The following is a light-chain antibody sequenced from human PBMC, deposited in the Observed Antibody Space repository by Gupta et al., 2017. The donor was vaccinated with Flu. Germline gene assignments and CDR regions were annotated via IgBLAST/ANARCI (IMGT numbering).Light chain of an antibody. CDR1: QSVRSY. Sequence: EIVLTQSPATLSLSPGERATLSCRASQSVRSYLAWYQQKPGQAPRLLIYDASNRDTGIAARFSGSGFGKDVALTISSREQEEFAGYYCQQHSNWPPITFGGGTKVEIK. V-gene: IGKV3-11*01. CDR2: DAS. CDR3: QQHSNWPPIT. J-gene: IGKJ4*01.